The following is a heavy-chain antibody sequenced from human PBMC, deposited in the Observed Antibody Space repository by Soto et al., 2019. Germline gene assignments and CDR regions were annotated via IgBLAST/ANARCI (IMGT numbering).Heavy chain of an antibody. Sequence: QVQLQESGPGLVKPSQTLSLTCTVSGGSISGDDYYWSWIRQHPGKGLEWIGYIYYSGSTYYNPSLKSRVTISVDTSKNQFSLKLSSVTAADTAVYYCARASIWFGELLNYYDYWGQGTLVTVSS. CDR2: IYYSGST. CDR1: GGSISGDDYY. CDR3: ARASIWFGELLNYYDY. D-gene: IGHD3-10*01. J-gene: IGHJ4*02. V-gene: IGHV4-31*03.